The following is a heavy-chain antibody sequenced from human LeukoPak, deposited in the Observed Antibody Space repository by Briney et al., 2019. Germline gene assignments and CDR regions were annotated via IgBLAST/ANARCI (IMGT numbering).Heavy chain of an antibody. J-gene: IGHJ4*02. V-gene: IGHV1-18*01. CDR3: ARDRRDGDYLDY. Sequence: ASVKVSCKASGYTFTSYGISWVRQAPGQGLEWMGWISAYNGNTNNAQKLRGRVTITTDTSTSTAYMELRSLRSDDTALYFCARDRRDGDYLDYWGQGTLVTVSS. CDR2: ISAYNGNT. D-gene: IGHD4-17*01. CDR1: GYTFTSYG.